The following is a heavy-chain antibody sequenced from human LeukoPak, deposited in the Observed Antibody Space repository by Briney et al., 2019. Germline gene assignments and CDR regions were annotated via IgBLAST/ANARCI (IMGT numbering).Heavy chain of an antibody. CDR1: GFTFSSYW. D-gene: IGHD1-1*01. CDR2: IRQDGSEK. J-gene: IGHJ6*03. Sequence: GGSLRLSCAASGFTFSSYWMSWVRQAPGKGLEWVANIRQDGSEKYYVDSVKGRFTISRDNAKNSLYLQMNSLRAEDTAVYYCARTGHWNDVRDYYYYMDVWGKGTTVTVSS. V-gene: IGHV3-7*01. CDR3: ARTGHWNDVRDYYYYMDV.